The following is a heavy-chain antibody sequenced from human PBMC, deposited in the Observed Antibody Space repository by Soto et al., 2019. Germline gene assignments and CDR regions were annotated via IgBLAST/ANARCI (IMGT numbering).Heavy chain of an antibody. CDR3: EKRTELVVHANPYFDY. CDR1: GFTFDDYA. J-gene: IGHJ4*02. D-gene: IGHD2-15*01. Sequence: EVQLVESGGGLVQPGRSLRLSCAASGFTFDDYAMHWVRQAPGKGLEWVSGISWNSGRIGYADSVKGRFTISRDNAKNSLYRQMNSLRAADTALYYCEKRTELVVHANPYFDYWGQRTLVTVS. CDR2: ISWNSGRI. V-gene: IGHV3-9*01.